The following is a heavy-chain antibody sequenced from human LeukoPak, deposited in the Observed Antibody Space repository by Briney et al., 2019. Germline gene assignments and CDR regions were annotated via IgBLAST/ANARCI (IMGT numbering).Heavy chain of an antibody. CDR3: ARGPKGINGDYYFDY. CDR2: ISSNGGST. D-gene: IGHD4-17*01. J-gene: IGHJ4*02. Sequence: GGSLRLSCAASGFTFSSYAMHWVRQAPGKGLEYVSAISSNGGSTYYANSVKGRFTISRDNSKNTLYLQMGSLRAEDMAVYYCARGPKGINGDYYFDYWGQGTLVTVSS. V-gene: IGHV3-64*01. CDR1: GFTFSSYA.